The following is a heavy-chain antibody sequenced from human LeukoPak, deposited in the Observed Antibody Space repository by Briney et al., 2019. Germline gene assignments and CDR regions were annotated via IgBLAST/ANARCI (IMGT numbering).Heavy chain of an antibody. V-gene: IGHV3-30*04. CDR2: ISYDGGNK. Sequence: GGSLRLSCAASGFTFSSYAMHWVRQAPGKGLEWVAVISYDGGNKYYADSVKGRFTISRDNSKNTLYLQMNSLRAEDTAVYYCARDITPIVVVTGGVDYWGQGTLVTVSS. CDR3: ARDITPIVVVTGGVDY. J-gene: IGHJ4*02. D-gene: IGHD2-21*02. CDR1: GFTFSSYA.